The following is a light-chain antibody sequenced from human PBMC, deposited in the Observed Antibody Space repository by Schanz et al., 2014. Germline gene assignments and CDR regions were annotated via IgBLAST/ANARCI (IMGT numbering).Light chain of an antibody. J-gene: IGKJ1*01. Sequence: EIVLTQSPGTLSLSPGERAILSCRASQGVSGNYLAWYQEKPGQAPRLLIYGTSARATGVPDRFSGSGSGTDFTLTISRLEPEDFAVYYCQQSGTSPLWTFGQGTKVEIK. V-gene: IGKV3-20*01. CDR2: GTS. CDR3: QQSGTSPLWT. CDR1: QGVSGNY.